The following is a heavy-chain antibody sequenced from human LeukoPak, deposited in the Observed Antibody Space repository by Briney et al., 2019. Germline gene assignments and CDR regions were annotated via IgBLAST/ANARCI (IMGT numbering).Heavy chain of an antibody. CDR3: ARSRYGWYINAFDI. D-gene: IGHD6-19*01. CDR1: GFSFSSYG. CDR2: ICSGGST. V-gene: IGHV3-23*01. J-gene: IGHJ3*02. Sequence: GGSLRLSCAASGFSFSSYGMSWVRQAPGKGLEWVSTICSGGSTYYADSVKGRFTISRDNSKNTLYLQMNSLRAEDTAVYYCARSRYGWYINAFDIWGQGTMVTVSS.